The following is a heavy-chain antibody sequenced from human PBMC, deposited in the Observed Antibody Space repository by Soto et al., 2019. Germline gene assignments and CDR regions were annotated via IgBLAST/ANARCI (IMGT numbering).Heavy chain of an antibody. CDR2: IYHSGST. V-gene: IGHV4-4*02. CDR3: ASAGYCSSTSCYNYYYYYYGMDV. J-gene: IGHJ6*02. Sequence: PSETLSLTCTVSGGSISSSNWWSWVRQPPGKGLEWIGEIYHSGSTNYSPSLKSRVTISVDKSKNQFSLKLSSVTAADTAVYYCASAGYCSSTSCYNYYYYYYGMDVWGQGTTVTVSS. D-gene: IGHD2-2*01. CDR1: GGSISSSNW.